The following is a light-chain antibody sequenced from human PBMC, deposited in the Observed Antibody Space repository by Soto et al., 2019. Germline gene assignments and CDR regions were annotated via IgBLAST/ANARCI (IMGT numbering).Light chain of an antibody. V-gene: IGKV3-15*01. Sequence: EVVMKQSPATLSVAPGEGVTLSCRANQGIGGTLACYQHKPGQTPRLLIYDTSTSATGVPARFSGSRSGPEFTLTITSLQSEDFAIYYCQPYNNWPLTFGGGTKVDIK. CDR1: QGIGGT. CDR2: DTS. J-gene: IGKJ4*01. CDR3: QPYNNWPLT.